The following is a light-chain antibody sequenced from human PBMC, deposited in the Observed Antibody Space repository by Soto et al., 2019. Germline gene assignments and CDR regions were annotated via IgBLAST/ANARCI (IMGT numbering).Light chain of an antibody. CDR2: GDN. CDR3: QSYAINQSGRVV. CDR1: ASNIGAGYD. V-gene: IGLV1-40*01. Sequence: QSVLTQPPSVSGAPGQRVTISCSGSASNIGAGYDVHWYQHLPGTAPKLLIHGDNNRPSGVPDRFSCSKSGNSVSLAITGLQAGDEAEYFCQSYAINQSGRVVFGAGTKLTVL. J-gene: IGLJ2*01.